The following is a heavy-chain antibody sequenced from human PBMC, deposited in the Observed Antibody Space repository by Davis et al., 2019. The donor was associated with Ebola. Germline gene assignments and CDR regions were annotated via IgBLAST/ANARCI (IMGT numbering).Heavy chain of an antibody. CDR2: VYPGDSDT. Sequence: GESLKISCKASGYRFATYWIAWVRQMSGKGLEWMGIVYPGDSDTRYSPSFQGQVTISADKSISTAYLQWSSLKASDTAMYYCARRGDGYNSYYFDYWGQGTLVTVSS. CDR1: GYRFATYW. J-gene: IGHJ4*02. CDR3: ARRGDGYNSYYFDY. V-gene: IGHV5-51*01. D-gene: IGHD5-24*01.